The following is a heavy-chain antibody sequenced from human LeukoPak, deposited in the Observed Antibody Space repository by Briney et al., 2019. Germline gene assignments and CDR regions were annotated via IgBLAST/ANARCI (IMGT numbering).Heavy chain of an antibody. CDR3: TTDLGLTMIRGVIVY. J-gene: IGHJ4*02. CDR1: GFTFTNAW. V-gene: IGHV3-15*01. Sequence: GGSLRLSCAASGFTFTNAWMTWVRHAPGKGLEWVGRIKSEGDGETTDYAAPVKGRFSMSRDDSKATMYLQMYSLEAEDTAVYYCTTDLGLTMIRGVIVYWGQGALVTVSS. D-gene: IGHD3-10*01. CDR2: IKSEGDGETT.